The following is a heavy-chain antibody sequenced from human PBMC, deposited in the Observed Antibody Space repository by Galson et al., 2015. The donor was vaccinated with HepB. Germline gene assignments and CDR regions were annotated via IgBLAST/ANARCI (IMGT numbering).Heavy chain of an antibody. CDR2: IYWDDDK. V-gene: IGHV2-5*02. CDR3: AHRYISGWYRGEFDY. CDR1: GFSLNTSGVG. J-gene: IGHJ4*02. Sequence: PALVKPTQTLTLTCTFSGFSLNTSGVGVGWIRQPPGKALEWLALIYWDDDKRYSPSLKSRLSITKDTSKSQVVLTMTNMDPVDTATYYCAHRYISGWYRGEFDYWGQGTLVTVSS. D-gene: IGHD6-19*01.